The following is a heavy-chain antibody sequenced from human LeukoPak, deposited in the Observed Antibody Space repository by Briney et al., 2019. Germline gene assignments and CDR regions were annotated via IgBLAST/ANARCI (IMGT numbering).Heavy chain of an antibody. V-gene: IGHV1-46*01. CDR1: GYTFTNYY. CDR3: ARDVGPSQSSGCYYFDS. CDR2: INPSGGST. D-gene: IGHD6-19*01. J-gene: IGHJ4*02. Sequence: ASVKVSCKASGYTFTNYYMHWVRQAPGQGLEWMGIINPSGGSTSFAQKFQGRVTMTRDTSTSTAYMELSSLRSEDTAVYYCARDVGPSQSSGCYYFDSWGQGTLVTVSS.